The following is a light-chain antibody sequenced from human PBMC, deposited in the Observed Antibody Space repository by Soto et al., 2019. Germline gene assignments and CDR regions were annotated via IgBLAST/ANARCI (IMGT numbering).Light chain of an antibody. CDR3: FSYAGSSTHVV. CDR2: EVS. CDR1: SSDVGSYNL. V-gene: IGLV2-23*02. J-gene: IGLJ2*01. Sequence: QSVLTQPASVSGSPGQSITISCTGTSSDVGSYNLVSWYQQHPGKAPKLMIYEVSKRPSGVSNRFSGSKSGNTASLTISGLQAEDEADYYCFSYAGSSTHVVFGGGTKLTVL.